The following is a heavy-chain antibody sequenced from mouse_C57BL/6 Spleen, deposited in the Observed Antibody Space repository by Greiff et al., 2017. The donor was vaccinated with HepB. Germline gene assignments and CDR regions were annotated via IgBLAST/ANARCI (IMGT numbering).Heavy chain of an antibody. Sequence: VQLQQSGAELVRPGASVTLSCKASGYTFTDYEMHWVKQTPVHGLEWIGAIDPETGGTAYNQKFKGKAILTADKSSSTAYMELRSLTSEDSAVCYCTRGHYYGSSLRFAYWGQGTLVTVSA. CDR1: GYTFTDYE. CDR3: TRGHYYGSSLRFAY. V-gene: IGHV1-15*01. CDR2: IDPETGGT. J-gene: IGHJ3*01. D-gene: IGHD1-1*01.